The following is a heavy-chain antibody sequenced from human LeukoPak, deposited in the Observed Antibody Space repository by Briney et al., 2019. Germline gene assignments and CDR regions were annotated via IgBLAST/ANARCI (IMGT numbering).Heavy chain of an antibody. Sequence: GRSLRLSCAASGFTFDDYAMHWVRQAPGKGLEWVSGISWNSGSIGYADSVKGRFTISRDNAKNSLYLQMNSLRAEDTALYYCAKGRYFDYWGQGTLVTVSS. V-gene: IGHV3-9*01. CDR1: GFTFDDYA. CDR2: ISWNSGSI. CDR3: AKGRYFDY. J-gene: IGHJ4*02.